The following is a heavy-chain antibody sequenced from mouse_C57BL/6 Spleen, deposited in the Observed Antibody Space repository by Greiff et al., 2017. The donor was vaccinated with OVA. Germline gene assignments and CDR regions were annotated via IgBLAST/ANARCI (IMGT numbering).Heavy chain of an antibody. Sequence: EVKLMESGGGLVQPGGSLSLSCAASRFTFTDYYMSWVRQPPGKALEWLGFIRNKANGYTTEYSASVKGRFTISRDNSQSILYLQMNALRAEDSATYYCARWTYYFDYWGQGTTLTVSS. CDR3: ARWTYYFDY. CDR1: RFTFTDYY. V-gene: IGHV7-3*01. J-gene: IGHJ2*01. CDR2: IRNKANGYTT.